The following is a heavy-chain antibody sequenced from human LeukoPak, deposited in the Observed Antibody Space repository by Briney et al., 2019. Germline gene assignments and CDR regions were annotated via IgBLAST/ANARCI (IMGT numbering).Heavy chain of an antibody. CDR2: ITGSGATT. CDR1: GFTFSSYS. Sequence: GGSLRLSCAASGFTFSSYSMNWVRQAPGKGLEWVSGITGSGATTYYADSVKGRFTISRDNSKNTLFLQMNSLRAEDTAVYYCAKGIAVAGRFDYWGQGTLVTVSS. CDR3: AKGIAVAGRFDY. V-gene: IGHV3-23*01. J-gene: IGHJ4*02. D-gene: IGHD6-19*01.